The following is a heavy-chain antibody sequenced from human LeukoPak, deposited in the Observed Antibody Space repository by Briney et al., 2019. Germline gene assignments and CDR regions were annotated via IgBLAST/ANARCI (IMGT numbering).Heavy chain of an antibody. CDR2: ISGSGGST. CDR1: GFTFSSNA. J-gene: IGHJ4*02. D-gene: IGHD5-12*01. V-gene: IGHV3-23*01. Sequence: GGSLRLSCAASGFTFSSNAMSWVRQAPGKGREWVSAISGSGGSTYYADSVKGRFTISRDNSKNTLYLQMNSLRAEDTAVYYCAPDGSGYYFWGQGTLVAVPS. CDR3: APDGSGYYF.